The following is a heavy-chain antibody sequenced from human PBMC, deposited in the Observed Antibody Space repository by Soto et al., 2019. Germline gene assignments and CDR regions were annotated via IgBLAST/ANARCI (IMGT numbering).Heavy chain of an antibody. Sequence: ASVKVSCKASGGTFSSYAISWVRQAPGQGLEWMGGIIPIFVTANYAQKFQGRVTITADESTSTAYMELSSVRSEDTAVYYCAREKDSSGYYPRRSYNWFDPWGQRTLVTVSS. V-gene: IGHV1-69*13. CDR2: IIPIFVTA. CDR1: GGTFSSYA. J-gene: IGHJ5*02. CDR3: AREKDSSGYYPRRSYNWFDP. D-gene: IGHD3-22*01.